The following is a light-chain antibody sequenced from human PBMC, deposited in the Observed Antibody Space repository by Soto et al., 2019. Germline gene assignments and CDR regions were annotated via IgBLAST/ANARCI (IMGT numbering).Light chain of an antibody. CDR3: AAWDDSLSGVV. CDR2: SNY. V-gene: IGLV1-47*02. CDR1: SSNIGSNY. J-gene: IGLJ2*01. Sequence: QSVLIQPPSASGTPGQRVTISCSGSSSNIGSNYVYWYQQVPGTAPKLLIYSNYERPSGVPDRFSGSKSGTSASLAISGLRSEDEAEYYCAAWDDSLSGVVFGGGTKLTVL.